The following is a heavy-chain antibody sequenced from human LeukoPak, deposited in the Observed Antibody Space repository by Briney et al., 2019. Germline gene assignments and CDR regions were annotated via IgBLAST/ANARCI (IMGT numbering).Heavy chain of an antibody. CDR2: IYYSGST. J-gene: IGHJ6*02. CDR3: ASHYYGMDV. Sequence: PSETLSLTCTVSGGSISSSSYYWGWIRQPPGKGLEWIGSIYYSGSTYYNPSLKSRVTISADTSKNQFSLKVRSVTAADTAVYYCASHYYGMDVWGQRTTVTVS. V-gene: IGHV4-39*01. CDR1: GGSISSSSYY.